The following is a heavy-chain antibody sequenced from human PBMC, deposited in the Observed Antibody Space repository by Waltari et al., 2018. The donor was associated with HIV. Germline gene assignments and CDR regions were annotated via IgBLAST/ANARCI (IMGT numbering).Heavy chain of an antibody. CDR2: IYSNATT. CDR3: ATVLVRTSWVITTAPFDY. CDR1: RFAVITYY. D-gene: IGHD3-22*01. J-gene: IGHJ4*02. V-gene: IGHV3-53*01. Sequence: EVQLVESGGGLIQPGGSLRLACAASRFAVITYYMSWLRQAPGKGLEWVSLIYSNATTYYADSVKGRFTISRDNSKNTLYLQMNSLRADDTAVYFCATVLVRTSWVITTAPFDYWGQGTLVTVSS.